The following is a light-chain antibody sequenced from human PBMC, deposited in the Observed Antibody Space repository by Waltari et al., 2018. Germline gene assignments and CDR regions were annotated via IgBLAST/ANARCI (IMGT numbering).Light chain of an antibody. J-gene: IGLJ3*02. CDR2: VDN. V-gene: IGLV3-10*01. CDR3: YSTDSSGNERV. Sequence: SYQLTQPPSVSVFPGQTARITVSGDALPRKYSYWYQQKSGQAPVLVIYVDNKRPSGSPERFSGSSSGTVATLTISGAQLEDEADYYCYSTDSSGNERVFGGGTKLTVL. CDR1: ALPRKY.